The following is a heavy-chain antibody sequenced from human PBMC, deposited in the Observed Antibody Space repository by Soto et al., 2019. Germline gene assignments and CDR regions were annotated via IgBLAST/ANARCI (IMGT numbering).Heavy chain of an antibody. Sequence: QVQLQQWGAGPLRPLETLSLTCGVSGGSFSGYYWAWIRQSPGKGLEWIGEINDRGSINSNPSLKSLVRISVDTSKNHYALHLRSVTAADTSVYYCARESHDILTGPPWVWYFDLWGRGTLVTVSS. CDR3: ARESHDILTGPPWVWYFDL. V-gene: IGHV4-34*01. D-gene: IGHD3-9*01. CDR2: INDRGSI. CDR1: GGSFSGYY. J-gene: IGHJ2*01.